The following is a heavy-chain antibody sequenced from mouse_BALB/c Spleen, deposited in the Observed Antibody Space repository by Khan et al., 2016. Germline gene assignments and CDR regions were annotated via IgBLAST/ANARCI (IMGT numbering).Heavy chain of an antibody. J-gene: IGHJ4*01. V-gene: IGHV3-6*02. CDR2: INYDGSN. D-gene: IGHD1-1*02. CDR1: GYSITSGYY. CDR3: AREGWFNGDYAMDY. Sequence: EVQLQESGPGLVKPSQSLSLTCSVTGYSITSGYYWNWIRQFPGNKLEWVVYINYDGSNNYNQSLKNRISITRATSKNQFFLKLNSVTNEDTATYYCAREGWFNGDYAMDYWGQGTSVTVSS.